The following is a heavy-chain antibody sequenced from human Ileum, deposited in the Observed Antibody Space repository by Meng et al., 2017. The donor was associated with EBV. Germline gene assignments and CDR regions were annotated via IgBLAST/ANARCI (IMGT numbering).Heavy chain of an antibody. J-gene: IGHJ4*02. D-gene: IGHD3-22*01. V-gene: IGHV4-4*02. CDR2: TSHSGST. CDR1: GGSISRSDW. CDR3: ASSDYYRSDY. Sequence: QVQVQEAGPGLVKPSETLSLTCAVSGGSISRSDWWSWVRQPPGKGLEWIGETSHSGSTNYSPSLKSRVTISLDKSKNQLSLKLNSVTAADTAVYYCASSDYYRSDYWGQGTLVTVSS.